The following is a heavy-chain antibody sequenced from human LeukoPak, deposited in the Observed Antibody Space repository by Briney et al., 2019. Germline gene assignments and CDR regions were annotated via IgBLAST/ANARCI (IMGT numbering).Heavy chain of an antibody. CDR2: INPNSGGT. J-gene: IGHJ6*02. Sequence: ASVKVSCKASGGTFSSYAISWVRQAPGQGLEWMGWINPNSGGTNYALKFQGRVTMTRDTSISTAYMELSRLRSDDTAVYYCARDPRYSGYDWDGYYYYGMDVWGQGTTVTVSS. D-gene: IGHD5-12*01. V-gene: IGHV1-2*02. CDR3: ARDPRYSGYDWDGYYYYGMDV. CDR1: GGTFSSYA.